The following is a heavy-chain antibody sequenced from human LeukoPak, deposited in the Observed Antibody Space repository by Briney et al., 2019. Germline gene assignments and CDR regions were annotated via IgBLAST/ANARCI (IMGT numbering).Heavy chain of an antibody. V-gene: IGHV4-4*07. CDR3: ARHSPNYYDFDY. Sequence: SETLSLTCTVSGGSISGSYWNWVRQPAEKGLEWIGRIYTSGSTNYNPSLKSRVTISVDTSKNQFSLKLSSVTAADTAVYYCARHSPNYYDFDYWGQGTLVTVSS. CDR2: IYTSGST. J-gene: IGHJ4*02. CDR1: GGSISGSY. D-gene: IGHD3-22*01.